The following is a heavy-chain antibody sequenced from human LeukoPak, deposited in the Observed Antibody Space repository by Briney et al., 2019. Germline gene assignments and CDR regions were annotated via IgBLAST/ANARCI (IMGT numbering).Heavy chain of an antibody. J-gene: IGHJ3*02. CDR2: ISYDGSNK. CDR3: ARAMGFRDAFDI. CDR1: GFTFSSYA. V-gene: IGHV3-30-3*01. Sequence: GGSLRLSCAASGFTFSSYAMHWVRQAPGKGLEWVAVISYDGSNKYYADSVKGRFTISRDNSKNTLYLQMNSLRAEDTAVYYCARAMGFRDAFDIWGQGTMVTVSS. D-gene: IGHD1-26*01.